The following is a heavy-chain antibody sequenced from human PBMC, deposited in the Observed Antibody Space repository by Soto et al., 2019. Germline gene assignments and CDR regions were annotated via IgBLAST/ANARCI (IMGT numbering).Heavy chain of an antibody. D-gene: IGHD2-15*01. J-gene: IGHJ6*02. V-gene: IGHV3-30-3*01. CDR3: ARGQYCSGGSCYYSYYYGMDV. CDR1: GFTFSSYA. Sequence: QVQLVESGGGVVQPGRSLRLSCAASGFTFSSYAMHWVRQAPGKGLEWVAVISYDGSNKYYADSVKGRFTISRDNSKNTLYLQMNSLRAEDTAVYYCARGQYCSGGSCYYSYYYGMDVWGQGTTVTVSS. CDR2: ISYDGSNK.